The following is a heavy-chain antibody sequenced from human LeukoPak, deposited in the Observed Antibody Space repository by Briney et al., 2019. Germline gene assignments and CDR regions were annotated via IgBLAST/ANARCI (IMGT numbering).Heavy chain of an antibody. D-gene: IGHD1-26*01. J-gene: IGHJ4*02. Sequence: GGSLRLSCAASGFTVSSNYMSWVRQAPGKGLEWVSVIYSGGSTYYADSVKGRFTISRDNSKNTLYLQMNSLRAEDTAVYYCAKDSLERQPVGYSSYFDYWGQGTLVTVSS. CDR1: GFTVSSNY. V-gene: IGHV3-66*01. CDR3: AKDSLERQPVGYSSYFDY. CDR2: IYSGGST.